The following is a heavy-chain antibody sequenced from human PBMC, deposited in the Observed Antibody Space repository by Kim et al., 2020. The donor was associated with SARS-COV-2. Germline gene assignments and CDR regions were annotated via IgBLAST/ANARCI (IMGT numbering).Heavy chain of an antibody. V-gene: IGHV4-4*07. CDR1: GGSISSYY. CDR3: ARSSISYSYGYGYYYYGMDV. Sequence: SETLSLTCTVSGGSISSYYWSWIRQPAGKGLEWIGRIYTSGSTNYNPSLKSRVTMSVDTSKNQFSLKLSSVTAADTAVYYCARSSISYSYGYGYYYYGMDVWGQGTTVPVSS. CDR2: IYTSGST. D-gene: IGHD5-18*01. J-gene: IGHJ6*02.